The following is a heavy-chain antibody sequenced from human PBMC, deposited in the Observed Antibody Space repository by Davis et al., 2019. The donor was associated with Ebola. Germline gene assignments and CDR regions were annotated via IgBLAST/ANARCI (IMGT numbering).Heavy chain of an antibody. CDR2: ISSSSSTI. V-gene: IGHV3-48*02. J-gene: IGHJ4*02. D-gene: IGHD3-22*01. CDR3: ASDYYYDSSGYPYYFDY. CDR1: GFTFSSYS. Sequence: GESLKISCAASGFTFSSYSMNWVRQAPGKGLEWVSYISSSSSTIYYADSVKGRFTISRDNAKNSLYLQMNSLRDEDTAVYYCASDYYYDSSGYPYYFDYWGQGTLVTVSS.